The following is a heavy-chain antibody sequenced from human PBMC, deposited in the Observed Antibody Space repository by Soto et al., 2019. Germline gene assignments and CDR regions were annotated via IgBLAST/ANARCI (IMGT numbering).Heavy chain of an antibody. J-gene: IGHJ6*02. CDR2: ISGDGGST. Sequence: GGSLRLSCAASGFTFDDYAMHWVRQAPGKGLEWGSLISGDGGSTYYADAVKGPFTISRDSDKNSLYLQMNSLRAEDTALYYFAKDYYDSSGYYYYYCCMDVWGQGTTVTVSS. CDR1: GFTFDDYA. CDR3: AKDYYDSSGYYYYYCCMDV. V-gene: IGHV3-43*02. D-gene: IGHD3-22*01.